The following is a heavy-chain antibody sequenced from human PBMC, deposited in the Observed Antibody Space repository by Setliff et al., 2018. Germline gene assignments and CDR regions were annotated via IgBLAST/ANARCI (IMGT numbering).Heavy chain of an antibody. J-gene: IGHJ5*02. Sequence: ASVKVSCKASGYTFISYGISWVRQAPGQGLEWMGYINTHNGDTYYPQKFLDRVTMTTDTSATTAYMELKNLRSDDTAVYYCARINFYVSSGYYYAPDLWGQGTLVTVSS. CDR1: GYTFISYG. V-gene: IGHV1-18*01. CDR3: ARINFYVSSGYYYAPDL. CDR2: INTHNGDT. D-gene: IGHD3-22*01.